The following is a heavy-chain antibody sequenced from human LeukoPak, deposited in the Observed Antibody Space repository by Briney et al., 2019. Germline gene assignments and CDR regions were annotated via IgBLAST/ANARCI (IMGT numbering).Heavy chain of an antibody. CDR2: ISAGGGNT. CDR1: GFSFSSHW. D-gene: IGHD1-14*01. V-gene: IGHV3-23*01. Sequence: GGSLRLSCAASGFSFSSHWMSWVRQAPGKGLEWVSAISAGGGNTYYADSVKGRFTISRDNSKNTLFLEMNSLRAEDTAVYYCAKEYSVRNQFDYWGQGTLVAVSS. CDR3: AKEYSVRNQFDY. J-gene: IGHJ4*02.